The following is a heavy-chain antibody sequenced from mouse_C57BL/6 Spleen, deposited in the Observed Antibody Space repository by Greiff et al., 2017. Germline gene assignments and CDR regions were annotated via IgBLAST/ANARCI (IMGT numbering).Heavy chain of an antibody. V-gene: IGHV1-59*01. CDR2: IDPSDSYT. Sequence: QVQLQQPGAELVRPGTSVKLSCKASGYTFTSYWMHWVKQRPGQGLEWIGVIDPSDSYTNYNQKFKGKATLTVDTSSSTAYMQRSSLTSEDSAVYDCARGNDYGAYWGQGTLVTVSA. CDR3: ARGNDYGAY. D-gene: IGHD2-4*01. J-gene: IGHJ3*01. CDR1: GYTFTSYW.